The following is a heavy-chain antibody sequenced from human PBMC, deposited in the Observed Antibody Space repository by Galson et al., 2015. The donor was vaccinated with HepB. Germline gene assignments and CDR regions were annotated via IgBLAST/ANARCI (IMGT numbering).Heavy chain of an antibody. CDR2: ISGAGDDT. J-gene: IGHJ4*02. CDR1: GFTVSSYA. V-gene: IGHV3-23*01. CDR3: TKGQTAVASAITD. Sequence: SLRLSCAASGFTVSSYAMRWVRQAPGKGLEWVSSISGAGDDTYYADPVKGRFTVSRANSKNTLYLQMNSLRVEDTAVYYCTKGQTAVASAITDWGQGALVTVSS. D-gene: IGHD6-19*01.